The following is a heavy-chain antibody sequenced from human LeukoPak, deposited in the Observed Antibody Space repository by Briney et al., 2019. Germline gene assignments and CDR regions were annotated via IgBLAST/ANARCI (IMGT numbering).Heavy chain of an antibody. Sequence: QPGGSLRLSCATSGFTLSIYGMHWVRQAPGKGLEWVAFIRYDGTSQYYTDSVKGRFTISRDTSMNTMYLQMNSLRVEDTAVYYCAKVGFGWYQIDYWGQGTLVTVSS. J-gene: IGHJ4*02. V-gene: IGHV3-30*02. CDR1: GFTLSIYG. CDR2: IRYDGTSQ. CDR3: AKVGFGWYQIDY. D-gene: IGHD6-19*01.